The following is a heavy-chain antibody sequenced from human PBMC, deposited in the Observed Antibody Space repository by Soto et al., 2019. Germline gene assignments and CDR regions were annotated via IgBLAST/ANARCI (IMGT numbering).Heavy chain of an antibody. CDR2: ISYDGSNK. CDR3: AKLNYDSSGVTHDAFDI. D-gene: IGHD3-22*01. V-gene: IGHV3-30*18. Sequence: GSLRLSCAASGFTFSSYGMHWVRQAPGKGLEWVAVISYDGSNKYYADSVKGRFTISRDNSKNTLYLQMNSLRAEDTAVYYCAKLNYDSSGVTHDAFDIWGQGTMVTVSS. CDR1: GFTFSSYG. J-gene: IGHJ3*02.